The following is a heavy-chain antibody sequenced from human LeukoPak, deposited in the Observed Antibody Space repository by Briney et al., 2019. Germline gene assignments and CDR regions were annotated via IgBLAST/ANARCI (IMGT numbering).Heavy chain of an antibody. CDR2: IYYSGST. J-gene: IGHJ4*02. D-gene: IGHD4-17*01. Sequence: SETLSLTCTVSGGSISSYYWSWIRQPPGKGLEWIGYIYYSGSTNYNPSLKSRVTISVDTSKNQFSLKLSSVTAADTAVYYCARGMRDTPNDYATAYWGQGTLVTVSS. CDR3: ARGMRDTPNDYATAY. V-gene: IGHV4-59*01. CDR1: GGSISSYY.